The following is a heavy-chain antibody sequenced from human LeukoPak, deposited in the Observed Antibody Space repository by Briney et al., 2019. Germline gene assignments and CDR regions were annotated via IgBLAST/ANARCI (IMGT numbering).Heavy chain of an antibody. CDR1: GGTFSSYA. CDR3: ARVWYSTYFDS. D-gene: IGHD6-13*01. V-gene: IGHV1-69*01. CDR2: IIPIFGTA. Sequence: GASVKVSCKASGGTFSSYAISWVRQAPGQGLEWMGGIIPIFGTANYAQKFQGRVTITADESTSTAYMALSSLRSEDTAVYYCARVWYSTYFDSWGQGTLVTVSS. J-gene: IGHJ4*02.